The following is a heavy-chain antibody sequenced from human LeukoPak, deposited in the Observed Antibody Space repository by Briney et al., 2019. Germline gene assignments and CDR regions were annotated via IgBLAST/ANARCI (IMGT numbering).Heavy chain of an antibody. Sequence: ASVKVSCKATGYTFSGYYVHWVRQAPGQGLEWMGGINPKTGDTKYAQDFQGRVTLTRDTSINTAYMEVRRLRSDDTATYYCARGFRRFRPDAFEFLGQRTNGHG. J-gene: IGHJ3*01. V-gene: IGHV1-2*02. CDR2: INPKTGDT. CDR1: GYTFSGYY. CDR3: ARGFRRFRPDAFEF.